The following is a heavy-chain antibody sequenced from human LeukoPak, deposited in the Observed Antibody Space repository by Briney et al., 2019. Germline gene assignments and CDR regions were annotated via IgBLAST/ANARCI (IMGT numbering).Heavy chain of an antibody. CDR1: GGVIRTYY. CDR2: IYYTGST. Sequence: SETLSLTCTVSGGVIRTYYWSWIRQPPGKGLEYIGYIYYTGSTTYNPSLESRVTMSVDTSKNQFSLQLTSVTAADTAVYYCARVSHYYDSSGYYYVRAFDIWGQGTMVTVSS. CDR3: ARVSHYYDSSGYYYVRAFDI. J-gene: IGHJ3*02. V-gene: IGHV4-59*12. D-gene: IGHD3-22*01.